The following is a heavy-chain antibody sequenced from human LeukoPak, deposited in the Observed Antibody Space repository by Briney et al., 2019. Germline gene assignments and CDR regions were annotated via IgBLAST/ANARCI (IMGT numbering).Heavy chain of an antibody. Sequence: GGSLRLSCAASGFTVSSDYMTWVRQASGKGLEWVSIIYSADTTYYADSVRGRFTISRDNSKNTLYLQMNSLRAEDSAVYYCAREDRWMGGFDYWGQGTLVTVSS. J-gene: IGHJ4*02. CDR3: AREDRWMGGFDY. D-gene: IGHD2-15*01. CDR1: GFTVSSDY. CDR2: IYSADTT. V-gene: IGHV3-66*01.